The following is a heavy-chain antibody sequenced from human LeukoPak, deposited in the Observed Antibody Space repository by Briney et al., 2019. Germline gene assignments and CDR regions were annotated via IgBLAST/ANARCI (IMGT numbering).Heavy chain of an antibody. D-gene: IGHD1-1*01. Sequence: GESLKISCKGSGYSFTSYWIDWVRQMPGKGLEWMGIIYPGDSDTRYSPSFQGQVTISADKSISTAYLQWSSLKASDTAMYYCARPGSQGTEDHYMDVWGKGTTVTVSS. CDR1: GYSFTSYW. V-gene: IGHV5-51*01. J-gene: IGHJ6*03. CDR2: IYPGDSDT. CDR3: ARPGSQGTEDHYMDV.